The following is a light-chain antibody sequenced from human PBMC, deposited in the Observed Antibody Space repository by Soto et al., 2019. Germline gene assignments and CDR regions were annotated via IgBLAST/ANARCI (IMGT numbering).Light chain of an antibody. CDR2: GVS. CDR3: QKYNDWPPSWT. J-gene: IGKJ1*01. CDR1: QSISSN. V-gene: IGKV3-15*01. Sequence: EIVMTQSPATLSVSPGERVTLSCRASQSISSNLAWHQQRPGQAPRLLIYGVSTRATGIPARFSGSGSGTEFTLTISSLQSEDFAVYYCQKYNDWPPSWTFGQGTKVDIK.